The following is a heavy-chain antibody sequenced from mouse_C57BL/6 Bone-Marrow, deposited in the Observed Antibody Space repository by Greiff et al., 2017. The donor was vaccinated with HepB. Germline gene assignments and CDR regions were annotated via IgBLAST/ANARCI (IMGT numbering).Heavy chain of an antibody. Sequence: QVQLQQSGAELVKPGASVKMSCKASGYTFTSYWITWVKQRPGQGLEWIGDIYPGSGSTNYNEKFKSKATLTVDTSSSTAYMQLSSLTSEDSAVYYCARVYYYGSSYYYYAMDYWGQGTSVTVSS. V-gene: IGHV1-55*01. D-gene: IGHD1-1*01. J-gene: IGHJ4*01. CDR1: GYTFTSYW. CDR3: ARVYYYGSSYYYYAMDY. CDR2: IYPGSGST.